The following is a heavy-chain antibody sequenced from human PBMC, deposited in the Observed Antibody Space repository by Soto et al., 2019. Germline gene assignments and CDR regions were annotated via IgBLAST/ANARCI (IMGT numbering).Heavy chain of an antibody. CDR3: ASSGIVGREVNTWFDP. D-gene: IGHD3-22*01. CDR1: SGSITTSY. J-gene: IGHJ5*02. V-gene: IGHV4-59*01. Sequence: SETLSLTCTVSSGSITTSYWSWIRQPLGKALEWIGYISYRGSTNYNPSLKSRLTISIDTSKSQISLKLTSMTTADTAVYYCASSGIVGREVNTWFDPWGQGTLVTVSS. CDR2: ISYRGST.